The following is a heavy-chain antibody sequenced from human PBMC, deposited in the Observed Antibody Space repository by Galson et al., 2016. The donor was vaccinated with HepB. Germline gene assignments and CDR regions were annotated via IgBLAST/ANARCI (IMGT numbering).Heavy chain of an antibody. J-gene: IGHJ4*02. Sequence: SVKVSCKASGYTFTGYGISWVRQAPGQGLEWMGWISVYNGNTNYAQKVQGRVTMTTDTSTSTTYMELRSLRSDDTAVYYCARVVLVGATVPDYWGQGTLVTVSS. CDR3: ARVVLVGATVPDY. CDR1: GYTFTGYG. D-gene: IGHD1-26*01. CDR2: ISVYNGNT. V-gene: IGHV1-18*01.